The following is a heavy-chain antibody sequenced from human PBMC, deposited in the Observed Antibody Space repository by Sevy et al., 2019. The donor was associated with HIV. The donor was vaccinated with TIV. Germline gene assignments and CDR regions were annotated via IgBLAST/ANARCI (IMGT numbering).Heavy chain of an antibody. J-gene: IGHJ6*02. CDR2: ISSGSGYK. Sequence: GESLKISCAASGFSFSDYNMNWVRQAPGKGLEWVSFISSGSGYKYYADSMKGRFTISRDNDKNSLYMQLNSLRAEDTAVYYCARDKTILEGRYGMDVWGQGTTVTVSS. CDR1: GFSFSDYN. CDR3: ARDKTILEGRYGMDV. D-gene: IGHD3-3*01. V-gene: IGHV3-21*01.